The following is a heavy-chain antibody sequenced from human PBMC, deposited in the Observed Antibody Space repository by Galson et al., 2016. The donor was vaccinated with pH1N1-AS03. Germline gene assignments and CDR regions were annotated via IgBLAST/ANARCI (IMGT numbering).Heavy chain of an antibody. CDR2: IQHSGTT. CDR1: GSTTSLFY. J-gene: IGHJ4*02. V-gene: IGHV4-59*01. CDR3: TRGIDAYKAGNY. Sequence: ETLSLTCSVFGSTTSLFYWNWIRQPPGKGLEWIGFIQHSGTTMYNPSLNSRVTMSLDTSKNQFSLILSSVSAADTAFYYCTRGIDAYKAGNYWGQGTLVTVSS. D-gene: IGHD5-24*01.